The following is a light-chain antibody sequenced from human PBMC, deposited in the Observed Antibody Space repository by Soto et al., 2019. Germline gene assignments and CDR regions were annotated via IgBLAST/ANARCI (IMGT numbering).Light chain of an antibody. CDR2: EAS. Sequence: QSALTQTASVSGSPGQSITISCTGTSSDVGAYSYVSWYQQHPGKAPKLIIYEASSRPSGVSSRFSGSKSGNTASLTISGLQAEDEADYYCSSFERSGTRVIGGGTQLTVL. J-gene: IGLJ2*01. CDR3: SSFERSGTRV. V-gene: IGLV2-14*01. CDR1: SSDVGAYSY.